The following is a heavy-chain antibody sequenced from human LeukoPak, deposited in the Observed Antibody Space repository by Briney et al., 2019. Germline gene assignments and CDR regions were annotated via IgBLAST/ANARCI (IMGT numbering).Heavy chain of an antibody. CDR1: GFTFSSYA. Sequence: GRSLRLSCAASGFTFSSYATTWVCQAPGKGLECVLSISGRVGSTYYADSVNARFTSSRDNSKNTLYLQMNSLRADDTAVYYCAKVTVRGVIQHFDYWGQGTLVTVSS. J-gene: IGHJ4*02. D-gene: IGHD3-10*01. CDR2: ISGRVGST. CDR3: AKVTVRGVIQHFDY. V-gene: IGHV3-23*01.